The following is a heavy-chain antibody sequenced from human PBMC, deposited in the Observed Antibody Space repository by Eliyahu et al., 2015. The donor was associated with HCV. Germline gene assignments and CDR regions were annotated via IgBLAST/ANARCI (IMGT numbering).Heavy chain of an antibody. D-gene: IGHD3-22*01. CDR1: GGSLHXSSYY. CDR3: AGHYYYDSSGYYLDS. V-gene: IGHV4-39*01. J-gene: IGHJ4*02. Sequence: QLQLQESGPGLVKPSETLSLTCTVSGGSLHXSSYYWGWSRQPPGKGLEWIASIYHSGSTYYKSSLSSRLTISIDTSKSQFSLKLKSATAADTAVYYCAGHYYYDSSGYYLDSWGQGALVTVSS. CDR2: IYHSGST.